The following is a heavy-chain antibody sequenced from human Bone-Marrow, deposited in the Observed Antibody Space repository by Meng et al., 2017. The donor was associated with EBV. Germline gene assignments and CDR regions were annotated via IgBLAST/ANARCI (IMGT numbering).Heavy chain of an antibody. CDR3: AKSRSSTPGVVDY. CDR2: IYDGGTT. V-gene: IGHV4-61*01. CDR1: GASVSGGTYH. D-gene: IGHD3-10*01. J-gene: IGHJ4*02. Sequence: QVQLQELGPGLVKPSXXXXXTXTVSGASVSGGTYHWSWIRQPPGKELEWIGYIYDGGTTIYNPSLKSRVTILVDASKNQFSLKLSSVTTADTAVYYCAKSRSSTPGVVDYWGQGTLVTVSS.